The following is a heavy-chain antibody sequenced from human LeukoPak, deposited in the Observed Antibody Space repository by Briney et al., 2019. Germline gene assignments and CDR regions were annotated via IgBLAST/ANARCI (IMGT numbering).Heavy chain of an antibody. CDR2: ISGSGGST. CDR3: AKVGVRDYVWGSYLEPSNFDY. CDR1: GFTFNSYA. V-gene: IGHV3-23*01. J-gene: IGHJ4*02. D-gene: IGHD3-16*02. Sequence: GGSLRLSCAASGFTFNSYAMSWVRQAPGKGLEWVSAISGSGGSTYYADSVKGRFTISRDNSKNTLYLQMNSLRAEDTAVYYCAKVGVRDYVWGSYLEPSNFDYWGQGTLVTVSS.